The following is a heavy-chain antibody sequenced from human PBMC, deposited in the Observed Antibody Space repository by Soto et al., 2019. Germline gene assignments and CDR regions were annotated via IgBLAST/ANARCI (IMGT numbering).Heavy chain of an antibody. J-gene: IGHJ4*02. CDR2: IYPGDSDT. CDR3: ARTNYGSGRPSDLDFDD. CDR1: GYSFTSYW. D-gene: IGHD3-10*01. Sequence: PGESLKISCKGSGYSFTSYWIGWVRQMPGKGLEWMGIIYPGDSDTRYSPSFQGQVTISADKSISTAYLQWSSLKASDTAMYYCARTNYGSGRPSDLDFDDWGQGTLVTVSS. V-gene: IGHV5-51*01.